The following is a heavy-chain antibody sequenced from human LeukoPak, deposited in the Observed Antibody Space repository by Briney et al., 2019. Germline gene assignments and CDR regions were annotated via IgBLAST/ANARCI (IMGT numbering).Heavy chain of an antibody. CDR3: ARAGGSGSYYFPYGMDV. V-gene: IGHV1-2*04. Sequence: GASVKVSCKASGYTFTGYYMHWVRQAPGQGLEWMGWINPNSGGTNYAQKFQGWVTMTRDTSISTAYMELSRLRSDDTAVYYCARAGGSGSYYFPYGMDVWGQGTTVTVSS. D-gene: IGHD3-10*01. CDR2: INPNSGGT. J-gene: IGHJ6*02. CDR1: GYTFTGYY.